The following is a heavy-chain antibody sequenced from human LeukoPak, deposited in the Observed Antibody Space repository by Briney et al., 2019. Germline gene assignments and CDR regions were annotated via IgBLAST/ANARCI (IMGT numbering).Heavy chain of an antibody. CDR3: ARDHPGNCNGNTCYDY. CDR2: IYYSGRA. D-gene: IGHD2-15*01. Sequence: SETLSLTCTVSGGSISSYYWSWVRQPPGKGLEWIATIYYSGRAYYNPSLKSRVTISIDTPKNQFSLTLSSVTAADTAVYYCARDHPGNCNGNTCYDYWGQGTMVPVSS. CDR1: GGSISSYY. V-gene: IGHV4-59*12. J-gene: IGHJ4*02.